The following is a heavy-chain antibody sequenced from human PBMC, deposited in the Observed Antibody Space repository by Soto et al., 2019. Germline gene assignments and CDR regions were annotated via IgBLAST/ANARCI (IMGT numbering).Heavy chain of an antibody. CDR3: ARGAYSSSWPYYYYYGMDV. V-gene: IGHV3-30-3*01. Sequence: GGSLRLSCAASGFTFSSYAMHWVRQAPGKGLEWVAVISYDGSNKYYADSVKGRFTISRDNSKNTLYLQMNSLRAEDTAVYYCARGAYSSSWPYYYYYGMDVWGQGTTVTVSS. D-gene: IGHD6-6*01. J-gene: IGHJ6*02. CDR2: ISYDGSNK. CDR1: GFTFSSYA.